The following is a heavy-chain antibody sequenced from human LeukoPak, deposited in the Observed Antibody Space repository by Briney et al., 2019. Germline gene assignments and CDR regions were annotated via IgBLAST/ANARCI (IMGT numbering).Heavy chain of an antibody. J-gene: IGHJ6*03. D-gene: IGHD2/OR15-2a*01. V-gene: IGHV4-39*01. CDR2: IYDSGNE. Sequence: SETLSLTCTVSGGSISTSAFYWGWIRQPPGKGLGWIGSIYDSGNEFYNPSLKSRVTISADTSKNQFSLKLNSVTAADTAMYYCARQISDYYYYYMDVWGEGITVTVSS. CDR1: GGSISTSAFY. CDR3: ARQISDYYYYYMDV.